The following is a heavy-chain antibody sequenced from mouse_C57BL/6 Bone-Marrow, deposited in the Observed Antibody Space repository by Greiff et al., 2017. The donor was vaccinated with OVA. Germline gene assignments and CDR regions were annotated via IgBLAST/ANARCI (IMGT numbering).Heavy chain of an antibody. Sequence: QVQLQQSGPELVKPGASVKISCKASGYAFSSSWMNWVKQRPGKGLEWIGRIYPGDGDTNYNGKFKGKATLTADKSSSTAYMQLSSLTSEDSAVYFYASPRYGYAMDYWGQGTSVTVSS. J-gene: IGHJ4*01. CDR2: IYPGDGDT. V-gene: IGHV1-82*01. D-gene: IGHD1-1*01. CDR3: ASPRYGYAMDY. CDR1: GYAFSSSW.